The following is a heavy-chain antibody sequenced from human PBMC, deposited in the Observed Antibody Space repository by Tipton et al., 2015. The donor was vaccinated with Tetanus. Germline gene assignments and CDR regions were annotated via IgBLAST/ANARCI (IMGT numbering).Heavy chain of an antibody. CDR3: ARFRPDYGDY. CDR2: INHSGST. D-gene: IGHD2-2*01. Sequence: LRLSCAVYGGSFSGYYWSWIRQPPGKGLEWIGEINHSGSTNYNPSLKSRVTISVDTSKNQFSLKLSSVTAADTAVYYCARFRPDYGDYWGQGTLVTVSS. J-gene: IGHJ4*02. CDR1: GGSFSGYY. V-gene: IGHV4-34*01.